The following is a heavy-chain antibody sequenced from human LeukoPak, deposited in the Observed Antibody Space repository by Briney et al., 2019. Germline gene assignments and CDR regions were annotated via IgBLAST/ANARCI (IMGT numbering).Heavy chain of an antibody. Sequence: GGSLRLSCAASGFTFSSYGMHWVRQAPGKGLEWVAVISYDGSNKYYADSVKGRFTISRDNSKNTLYLQMNSLRAEDTAVYYCAKDLAAIYYYYMDVWGKGTTVTISS. CDR1: GFTFSSYG. J-gene: IGHJ6*03. CDR3: AKDLAAIYYYYMDV. CDR2: ISYDGSNK. V-gene: IGHV3-30*18. D-gene: IGHD5-18*01.